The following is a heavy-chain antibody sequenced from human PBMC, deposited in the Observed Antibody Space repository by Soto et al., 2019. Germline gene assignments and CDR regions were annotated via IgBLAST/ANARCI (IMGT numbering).Heavy chain of an antibody. CDR3: ARERGWGDWDYDL. CDR1: GFTVSSNY. D-gene: IGHD1-26*01. Sequence: GGSLRLSCAASGFTVSSNYMSWVRQAPGKGLEWVSVIYSGGSTYYADSVKGRFTISRDNSKNTLYLQMNSLRAEDTAVSYCARERGWGDWDYDLWGRGTLVTVSS. J-gene: IGHJ2*01. CDR2: IYSGGST. V-gene: IGHV3-66*02.